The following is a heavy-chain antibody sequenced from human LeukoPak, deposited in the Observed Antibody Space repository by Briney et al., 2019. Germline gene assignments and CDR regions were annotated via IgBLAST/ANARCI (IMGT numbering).Heavy chain of an antibody. V-gene: IGHV3-23*01. J-gene: IGHJ6*02. CDR3: AKDHTPFGSGSYSTRYYGMDV. Sequence: GSLRLSCAASGFTFSSYAMTWVRQAPGKGLEWVSIITGSAASTDYADSVKGRFAISRDNSKTTLYLQMNSLRAEDTAVYFCAKDHTPFGSGSYSTRYYGMDVWGQGTTVIVSS. CDR1: GFTFSSYA. CDR2: ITGSAAST. D-gene: IGHD3-10*01.